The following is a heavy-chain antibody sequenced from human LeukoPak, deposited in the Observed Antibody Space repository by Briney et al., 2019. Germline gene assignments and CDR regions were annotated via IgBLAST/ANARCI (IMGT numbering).Heavy chain of an antibody. V-gene: IGHV3-7*01. D-gene: IGHD5-18*01. CDR3: AREGPGGRGYSYGLFDY. J-gene: IGHJ4*02. CDR1: GFTFSSYW. Sequence: GGSLRLSCAASGFTFSSYWMSWVRQAPGKGLEWVANIKQDGSEKYYVDSVKGRFTNSRDNAKNSLYLQMNSLRAEDTAVYYCAREGPGGRGYSYGLFDYWGQGTLVTVSS. CDR2: IKQDGSEK.